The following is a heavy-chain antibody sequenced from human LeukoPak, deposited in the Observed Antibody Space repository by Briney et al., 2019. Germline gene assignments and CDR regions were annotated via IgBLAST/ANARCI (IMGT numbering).Heavy chain of an antibody. Sequence: GESLKISCKGSGYRFTDYWIAWVRQMPGKGLEWMGIIYPDDSDIRYSPSFQGQVTISADKSISTAYLQWSSLKASDTAMYYCARHTSEVRGVTPRVDPWGQGTLVSVSS. J-gene: IGHJ5*02. CDR2: IYPDDSDI. CDR1: GYRFTDYW. D-gene: IGHD3-10*01. V-gene: IGHV5-51*01. CDR3: ARHTSEVRGVTPRVDP.